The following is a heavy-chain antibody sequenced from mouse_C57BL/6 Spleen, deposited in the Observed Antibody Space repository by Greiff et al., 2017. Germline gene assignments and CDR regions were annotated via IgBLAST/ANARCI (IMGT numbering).Heavy chain of an antibody. J-gene: IGHJ2*01. D-gene: IGHD3-2*02. CDR2: IDPSDSET. Sequence: VQLQQPGAELVRPGSSVKLSCKASGYTFTSYWMHWVKQRPIQGLEWIGNIDPSDSETHYNQKFKDKATLTVDKSSSTAYMQLSSLTSEDSAVYYCARGRQLRLLGFDYWGQGTTLTVSS. CDR1: GYTFTSYW. V-gene: IGHV1-52*01. CDR3: ARGRQLRLLGFDY.